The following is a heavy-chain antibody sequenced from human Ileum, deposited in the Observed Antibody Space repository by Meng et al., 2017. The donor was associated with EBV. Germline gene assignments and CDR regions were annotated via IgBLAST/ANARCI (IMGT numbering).Heavy chain of an antibody. Sequence: QLVGAGGGLVKPGGSLRLSCAASGFTFSDYSLSWIRQAPGKGLQVIASIGLSADAIYYADSVKGRFTISRDNTRNTLYLQMNSLRDEDTAVYFCSRDLAGPFDDWGQGTLVTVSS. J-gene: IGHJ4*02. V-gene: IGHV3-11*04. CDR1: GFTFSDYS. CDR3: SRDLAGPFDD. CDR2: IGLSADAI.